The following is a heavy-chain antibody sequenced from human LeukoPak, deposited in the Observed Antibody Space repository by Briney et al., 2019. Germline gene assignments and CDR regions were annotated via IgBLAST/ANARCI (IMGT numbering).Heavy chain of an antibody. Sequence: VASVKVSCTAPGHTFSSNYMRWVRQGPGQGLDWMGMFNPGDGSTTYAQKFRGRVTMTRDTSKSTVYMQLSGLRSEDTAVYYCASCDCWSRYTVTRGDGSLVTVSS. CDR1: GHTFSSNY. D-gene: IGHD3-3*01. CDR2: FNPGDGST. V-gene: IGHV1-46*01. CDR3: ASCDCWSRYTVT. J-gene: IGHJ4*03.